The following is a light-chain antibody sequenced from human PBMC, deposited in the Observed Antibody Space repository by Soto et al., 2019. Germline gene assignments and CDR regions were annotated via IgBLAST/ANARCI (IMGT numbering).Light chain of an antibody. Sequence: QSVLTQPPSASGTPGQRVTISCSGSSSNIGNNYVYWYQMVPGTAPKLLIYRNNQRPSAVPDRCSGSRSGTSASLAISGLRSEDEADYYCAAWDDSLSGRGVFGGGTKLTVL. CDR2: RNN. CDR1: SSNIGNNY. CDR3: AAWDDSLSGRGV. J-gene: IGLJ2*01. V-gene: IGLV1-47*01.